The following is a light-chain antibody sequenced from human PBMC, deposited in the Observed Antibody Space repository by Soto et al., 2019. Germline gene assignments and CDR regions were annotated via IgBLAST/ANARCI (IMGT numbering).Light chain of an antibody. J-gene: IGKJ4*01. CDR1: QSVSGTY. V-gene: IGKV3-20*01. Sequence: IVLTQSPGTLSLSPGDRATLSCRASQSVSGTYVAWYQQKPGQAPRLVIYGASSRPTGIPDRFSGSGSGTEFTLTITRLEPEDFAVFYCQQYASSLLSFGGGTRWISN. CDR3: QQYASSLLS. CDR2: GAS.